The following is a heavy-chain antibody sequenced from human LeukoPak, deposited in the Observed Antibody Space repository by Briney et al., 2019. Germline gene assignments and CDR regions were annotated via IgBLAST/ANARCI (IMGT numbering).Heavy chain of an antibody. D-gene: IGHD3-22*01. CDR1: GGSISSGDYY. CDR3: ARGRGYYYDSSGYYSFDY. CDR2: IYYSGST. J-gene: IGHJ4*02. Sequence: PSQTLSLTCTVSGGSISSGDYYWSWIRPPPGKGLEWIGYIYYSGSTYYNPSLKSRVTISVDTSKNQFSLKLSSVTAADTAVYYCARGRGYYYDSSGYYSFDYWGQGTLVTVSS. V-gene: IGHV4-30-4*01.